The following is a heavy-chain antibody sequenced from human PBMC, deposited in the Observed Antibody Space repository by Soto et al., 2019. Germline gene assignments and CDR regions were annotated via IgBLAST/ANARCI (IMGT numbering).Heavy chain of an antibody. D-gene: IGHD5-18*01. CDR3: AREAGSVDTATPYFCDV. V-gene: IGHV4-31*03. CDR2: IFHSGST. Sequence: TLSLTCPVPGGSISSDGYYWSWVRQHPGKGLEWVGYIFHSGSTDYNPSLQSRVTISIDTSKKQCALRVDSVTAADTAGYYCAREAGSVDTATPYFCDVWCPCTLVT. J-gene: IGHJ4*02. CDR1: GGSISSDGYY.